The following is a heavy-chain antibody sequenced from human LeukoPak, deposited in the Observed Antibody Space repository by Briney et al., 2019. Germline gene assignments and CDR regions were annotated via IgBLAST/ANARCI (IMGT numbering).Heavy chain of an antibody. CDR3: ARGRSGIRYFDWLLRYFDY. CDR1: GGSFSGYY. Sequence: KTSETLSLTCAVYGGSFSGYYWSWIRQPPGKGLEWIGEINHSGSTNYNPSLKSRVTISVDTSKNQFSLKLSSVTAADTAVYYCARGRSGIRYFDWLLRYFDYWGQGTLVPVSS. D-gene: IGHD3-9*01. J-gene: IGHJ4*02. CDR2: INHSGST. V-gene: IGHV4-34*01.